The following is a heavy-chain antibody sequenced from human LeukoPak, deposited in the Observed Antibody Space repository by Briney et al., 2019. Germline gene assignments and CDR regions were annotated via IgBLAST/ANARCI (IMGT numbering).Heavy chain of an antibody. J-gene: IGHJ4*02. D-gene: IGHD3-10*01. CDR3: AKDFFGYYGSGSYYVQRFFDY. Sequence: GGSLRLSCAASGFTFDDYGMSWVRQAPGKGLEWVSAMSGSGGSTYYADSVKGRFTISRDNSKNTLYLQMNSLRAEDTAVYYCAKDFFGYYGSGSYYVQRFFDYWGQGTLVTVSS. V-gene: IGHV3-23*01. CDR2: MSGSGGST. CDR1: GFTFDDYG.